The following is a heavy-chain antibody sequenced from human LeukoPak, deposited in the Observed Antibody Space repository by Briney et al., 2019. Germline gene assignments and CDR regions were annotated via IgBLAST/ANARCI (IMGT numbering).Heavy chain of an antibody. D-gene: IGHD3-22*01. CDR3: ARVFQYYYDSSGIYYFDY. Sequence: GRSLRLSCAASGFTFSSYWMHWVRQTPGKGLVWVSRINGDGSSTSYADSVEGRFTISRDNAKNTLYLQMNSLRAEDTAVYYCARVFQYYYDSSGIYYFDYWGQGTLVTVSS. CDR2: INGDGSST. J-gene: IGHJ4*02. V-gene: IGHV3-74*01. CDR1: GFTFSSYW.